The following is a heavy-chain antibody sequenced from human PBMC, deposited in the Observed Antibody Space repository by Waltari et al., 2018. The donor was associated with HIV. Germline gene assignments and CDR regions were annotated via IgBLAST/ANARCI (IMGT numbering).Heavy chain of an antibody. V-gene: IGHV3-21*01. J-gene: IGHJ6*02. D-gene: IGHD6-13*01. CDR2: FTSRDDRS. CDR3: GWVPAATHGMDV. CDR1: KFAFSIYT. Sequence: EVHLVESGGGLVKRGGSLHLPCQASKFAFSIYTVHWVRHTPGKGLEWVSSFTSRDDRSHYLEPVKGRFSVSRDNAKNTLFLQMNSLRGEDTAVYYCGWVPAATHGMDVWGRGTTVIVSS.